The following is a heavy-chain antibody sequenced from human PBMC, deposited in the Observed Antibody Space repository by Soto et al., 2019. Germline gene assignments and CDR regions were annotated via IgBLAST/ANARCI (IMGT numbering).Heavy chain of an antibody. D-gene: IGHD5-12*01. CDR2: INAGNGNT. CDR3: ARDIVATKNYGMDV. V-gene: IGHV1-3*01. CDR1: GYTFTSYA. J-gene: IGHJ6*02. Sequence: ASVKVSCKASGYTFTSYAMHWVRQAPGQRLEWMGWINAGNGNTKYSQKFQGRVTITRDTSASTAYMELSSLRSEDTAVYYCARDIVATKNYGMDVWGQGTTVTVSS.